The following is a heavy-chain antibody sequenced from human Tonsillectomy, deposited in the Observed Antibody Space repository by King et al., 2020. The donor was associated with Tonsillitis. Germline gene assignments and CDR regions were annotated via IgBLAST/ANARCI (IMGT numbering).Heavy chain of an antibody. CDR1: GDSISSGDYY. V-gene: IGHV4-30-4*01. CDR3: ARDLCFGSGRCYGMDV. CDR2: IYYSGRT. Sequence: QLQESGPGLVKPSQTLSLTCTVSGDSISSGDYYWSWVRQPPGKGLEWIGHIYYSGRTDYNPSLKSRVTISVDTSKNQFSLKLSSVTAADTAVYECARDLCFGSGRCYGMDVWGQGTTVTVSS. D-gene: IGHD3-10*01. J-gene: IGHJ6*02.